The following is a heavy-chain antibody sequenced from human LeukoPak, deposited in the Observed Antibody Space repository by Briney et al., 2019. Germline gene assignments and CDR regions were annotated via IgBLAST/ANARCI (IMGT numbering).Heavy chain of an antibody. D-gene: IGHD6-13*01. Sequence: GGSLRLSCAASGFTFSSYWMGWVRQAPGKGLEWVANIKEDGSEKYYVASVEGRFTISRDNAKNSLYLQMNSLRAEDTAVYYCARDRRSVIAAAFDYWGQGTLVTVCS. J-gene: IGHJ4*02. CDR1: GFTFSSYW. V-gene: IGHV3-7*01. CDR2: IKEDGSEK. CDR3: ARDRRSVIAAAFDY.